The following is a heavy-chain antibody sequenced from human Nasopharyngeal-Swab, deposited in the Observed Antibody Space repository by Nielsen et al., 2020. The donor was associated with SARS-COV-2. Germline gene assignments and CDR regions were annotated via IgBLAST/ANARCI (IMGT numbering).Heavy chain of an antibody. CDR1: GFTFNNYN. V-gene: IGHV3-21*01. Sequence: GGSLRLSCAASGFTFNNYNFNWVRQAPGKGLEWVSCISSSSSYIYYADSVKGRFTISRDNAKNSLYLQMNSLRAEDTAVYYCARDGLDYDFWSAYFMDVWGQGTTVTVSS. CDR2: ISSSSSYI. D-gene: IGHD3-3*01. CDR3: ARDGLDYDFWSAYFMDV. J-gene: IGHJ6*02.